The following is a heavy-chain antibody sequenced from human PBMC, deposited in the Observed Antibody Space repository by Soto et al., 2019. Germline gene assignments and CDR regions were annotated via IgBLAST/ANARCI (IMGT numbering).Heavy chain of an antibody. J-gene: IGHJ5*02. Sequence: PSEPLFLPCAVSGGSISSGGYSWSWILQPPGKGLEGIGYIYHSGSTYYNPSLKSRVTISVDRSKNQFSLKLSSVTAADTAVYYCARSRSSGRNWFDPWGQGTLVTVSS. CDR2: IYHSGST. CDR3: ARSRSSGRNWFDP. V-gene: IGHV4-30-2*01. D-gene: IGHD6-19*01. CDR1: GGSISSGGYS.